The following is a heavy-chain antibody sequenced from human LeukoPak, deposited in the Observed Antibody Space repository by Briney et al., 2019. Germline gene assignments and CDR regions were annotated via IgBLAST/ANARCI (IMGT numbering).Heavy chain of an antibody. Sequence: GGSLRLSCSASGLTFSSYAMHWVRQAPGKGLEYVSAISSNGGSTYYADSVKGRFTISRDNSKNTLYLQMSSLRAEDTAVYYCVRRPYSYARYYYYGMDVWGQGTTVTVSS. V-gene: IGHV3-64D*06. J-gene: IGHJ6*02. CDR1: GLTFSSYA. CDR3: VRRPYSYARYYYYGMDV. CDR2: ISSNGGST. D-gene: IGHD5-18*01.